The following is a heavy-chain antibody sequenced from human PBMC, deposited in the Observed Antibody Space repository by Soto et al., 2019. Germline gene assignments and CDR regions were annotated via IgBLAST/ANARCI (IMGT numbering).Heavy chain of an antibody. J-gene: IGHJ6*02. CDR1: GFTFSSYG. CDR3: ASPRTGGYNYGMDV. D-gene: IGHD1-20*01. V-gene: IGHV3-33*01. CDR2: IWYDGSNK. Sequence: GGSLRLSCAASGFTFSSYGMHWVRQAPGKGLEWVAVIWYDGSNKYYADSVKGRFTISRDNSKNTLYLQMNSLRAEDTAVYYCASPRTGGYNYGMDVWGQGTTVTVSS.